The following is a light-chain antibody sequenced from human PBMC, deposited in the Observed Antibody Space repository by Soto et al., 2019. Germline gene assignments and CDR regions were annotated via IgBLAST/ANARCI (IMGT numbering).Light chain of an antibody. CDR1: QSVSIY. J-gene: IGKJ1*01. CDR3: QQRSDWPPT. CDR2: DAS. V-gene: IGKV3-11*01. Sequence: EIVLTQSPATLSLSPGERATLSCRASQSVSIYLAWYQQKPGQAPRLLMHDASNRATGIPARFSGSGSGTDFTLTISSLEPEDFAVNYCQQRSDWPPTFGQGTKVEIK.